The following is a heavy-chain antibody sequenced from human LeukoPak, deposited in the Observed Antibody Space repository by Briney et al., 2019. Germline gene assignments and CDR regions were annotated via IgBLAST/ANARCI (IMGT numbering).Heavy chain of an antibody. CDR3: TRGYDFWSSHYTGEGGMDV. D-gene: IGHD3-3*01. Sequence: GGSLRLSCAASGFTFSSYSMNWVRQAPGKGLEWVSSISSSSSYIYFADSVKGRFTISRDNAKNSLYLQMNSLRAEDTAVYYCTRGYDFWSSHYTGEGGMDVWGQGTTVTVSS. J-gene: IGHJ6*02. V-gene: IGHV3-21*01. CDR2: ISSSSSYI. CDR1: GFTFSSYS.